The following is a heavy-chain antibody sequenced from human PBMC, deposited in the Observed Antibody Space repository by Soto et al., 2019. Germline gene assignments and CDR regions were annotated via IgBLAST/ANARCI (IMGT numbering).Heavy chain of an antibody. D-gene: IGHD6-19*01. CDR2: ISGSGGST. Sequence: GGSLRLSCAASGFTFSSYAMIWVRQAPGKGLEWVSVISGSGGSTYYADSVKGRFTISRDNSKNTLYLQMNSLRAEDTAVYYCAKGGRQWLVTSDFNYWGQGALVTVSS. J-gene: IGHJ4*02. CDR3: AKGGRQWLVTSDFNY. V-gene: IGHV3-23*01. CDR1: GFTFSSYA.